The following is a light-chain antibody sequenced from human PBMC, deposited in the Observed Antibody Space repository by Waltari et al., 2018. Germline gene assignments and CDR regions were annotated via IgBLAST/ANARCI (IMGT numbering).Light chain of an antibody. Sequence: SALNPLASASGSTALSITISCTGTSSDVGGYNYISWYQQHPGKAPKLMIYDVSNRPSGVSNRFSGSKSGNTASLTISGLQAEDEADYYCSSYTSSSLKVFGGGTKLTVL. J-gene: IGLJ2*01. CDR2: DVS. CDR3: SSYTSSSLKV. V-gene: IGLV2-14*03. CDR1: SSDVGGYNY.